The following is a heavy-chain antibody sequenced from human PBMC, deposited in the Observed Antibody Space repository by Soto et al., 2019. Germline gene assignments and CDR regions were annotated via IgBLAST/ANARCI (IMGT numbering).Heavy chain of an antibody. CDR3: ARNGGSYYYYGMDV. V-gene: IGHV4-39*01. J-gene: IGHJ6*02. Sequence: SETLSLTCTVSGGSISSSSYYWGWIRQPPGKGLEWIGSIYYSGSTYYNPSLKSRVTISVDTSKNQFSLNLSSVTAADTAVYYCARNGGSYYYYGMDVWGQGTTVTVSS. CDR2: IYYSGST. CDR1: GGSISSSSYY. D-gene: IGHD1-26*01.